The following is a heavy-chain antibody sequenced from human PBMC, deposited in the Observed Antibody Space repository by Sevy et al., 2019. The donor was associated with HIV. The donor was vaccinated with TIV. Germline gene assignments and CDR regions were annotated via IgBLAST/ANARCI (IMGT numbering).Heavy chain of an antibody. Sequence: GGSLRLSCAASGFTISNHGMHWVRQAPGKGLEWVAVIWYDGSTEHYADFVKGRFTISRDTSKNTLYLQMNTLRGEDSAVYLCATYYDSGFDSAFDIWGQGTLVTVSS. CDR2: IWYDGSTE. CDR1: GFTISNHG. V-gene: IGHV3-33*01. D-gene: IGHD3-22*01. CDR3: ATYYDSGFDSAFDI. J-gene: IGHJ3*02.